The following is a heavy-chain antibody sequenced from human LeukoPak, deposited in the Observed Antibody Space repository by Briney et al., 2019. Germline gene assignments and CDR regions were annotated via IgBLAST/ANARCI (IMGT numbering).Heavy chain of an antibody. V-gene: IGHV4-59*12. Sequence: SETLSLTCTVSGGSSSSYYWSWIRQPPGKGLEWIGYIYYSGSTNYNPSLKSRVTISVDTSKNQFSLKLSSVTAADTAVYYCARVQRGHGAIRPYYYYYYMDVWGKGTTVTVSS. J-gene: IGHJ6*03. D-gene: IGHD5-12*01. CDR1: GGSSSSYY. CDR2: IYYSGST. CDR3: ARVQRGHGAIRPYYYYYYMDV.